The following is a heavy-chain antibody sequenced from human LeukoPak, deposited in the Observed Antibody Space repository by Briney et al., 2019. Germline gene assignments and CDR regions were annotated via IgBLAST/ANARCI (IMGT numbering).Heavy chain of an antibody. V-gene: IGHV4-61*01. CDR3: ARVGVPMRVVWGTWFDP. CDR2: IYYSGST. Sequence: PSETLSLTCTASGGSISSGSYYWSWIRQPPGKGLEWIGFIYYSGSTNYNPSLKSRVTISVDTSKNQFSLKLSSVTAADTAVYYCARVGVPMRVVWGTWFDPWGQGTLVTVSS. CDR1: GGSISSGSYY. D-gene: IGHD3-22*01. J-gene: IGHJ5*02.